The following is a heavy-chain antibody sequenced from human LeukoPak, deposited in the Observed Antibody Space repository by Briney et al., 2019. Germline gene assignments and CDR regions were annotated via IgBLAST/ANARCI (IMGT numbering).Heavy chain of an antibody. V-gene: IGHV4-59*01. J-gene: IGHJ4*02. CDR1: GASISSYY. D-gene: IGHD6-6*01. CDR2: IYYSESA. Sequence: SETLSLTCTVSGASISSYYWSWIRQPPGKGLEWIGYIYYSESANYNPSLKSRVTISVDRSKNQLSLKLSSVTAADTAVYYCARSRAAQFDYWGQGTLVTVSS. CDR3: ARSRAAQFDY.